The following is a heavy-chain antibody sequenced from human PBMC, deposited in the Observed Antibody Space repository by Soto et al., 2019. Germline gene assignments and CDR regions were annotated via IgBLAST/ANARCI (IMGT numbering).Heavy chain of an antibody. CDR3: AREGLNFYDSSGYYRNDH. J-gene: IGHJ4*02. V-gene: IGHV3-33*01. D-gene: IGHD3-22*01. Sequence: QVQLVESGGGVVQPGTSLRLSCTASGFTFSSYAMHWVRQAPGKGLEWVSVIWHDGDNKYYGDSVKGRFTVSRDNSKNSLYLEMNSLRVEDTAVYYCAREGLNFYDSSGYYRNDHWGQGTLVIVSS. CDR2: IWHDGDNK. CDR1: GFTFSSYA.